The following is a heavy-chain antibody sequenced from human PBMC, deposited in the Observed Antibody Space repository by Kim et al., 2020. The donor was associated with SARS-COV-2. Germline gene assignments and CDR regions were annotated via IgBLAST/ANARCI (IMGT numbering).Heavy chain of an antibody. CDR3: AKSRERYCSSTSCYLLFDY. CDR2: ISGSGGST. Sequence: GGSLRLSCAASGFTFSSYAMSWVRQAPGKGLEWVSAISGSGGSTYYADSVKGRFTISRDNSKNTLYLQMNSLRAEDTAVYYCAKSRERYCSSTSCYLLFDYWGQGTLVTVSS. CDR1: GFTFSSYA. J-gene: IGHJ4*02. V-gene: IGHV3-23*01. D-gene: IGHD2-2*01.